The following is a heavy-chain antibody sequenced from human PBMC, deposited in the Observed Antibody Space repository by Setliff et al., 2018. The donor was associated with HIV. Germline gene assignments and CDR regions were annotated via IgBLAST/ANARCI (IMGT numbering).Heavy chain of an antibody. Sequence: SDPLSLPCTVYGGSFHSYYRSWMRKPQGKGLEWIGEVNHSGSTNYNPSLKSRVTISVDTSKNQFSLKLSSVTAADTAVYYCARGRDDYNYGTFDIWGQGRMVTVSS. CDR3: ARGRDDYNYGTFDI. J-gene: IGHJ3*02. CDR2: VNHSGST. CDR1: GGSFHSYY. V-gene: IGHV4-34*01. D-gene: IGHD4-4*01.